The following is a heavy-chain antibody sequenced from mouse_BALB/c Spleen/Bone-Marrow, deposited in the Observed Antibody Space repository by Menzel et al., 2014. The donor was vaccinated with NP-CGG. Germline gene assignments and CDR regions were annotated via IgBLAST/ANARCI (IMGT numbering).Heavy chain of an antibody. V-gene: IGHV1-82*01. D-gene: IGHD2-3*01. CDR2: IYPGDGDT. J-gene: IGHJ4*01. Sequence: QVQLKESGPELVRPGASVKISCKASGYAFGTSWMNWVKQRPGQGLEWIGRIYPGDGDTNYNGKFKGKATLTADKSSSTAYMQLSSLTSVDSAVYFCARSDGYRTMDYWGQGTSVTVSS. CDR1: GYAFGTSW. CDR3: ARSDGYRTMDY.